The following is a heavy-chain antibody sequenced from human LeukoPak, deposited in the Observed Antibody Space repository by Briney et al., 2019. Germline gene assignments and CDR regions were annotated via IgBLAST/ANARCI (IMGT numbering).Heavy chain of an antibody. J-gene: IGHJ4*02. CDR2: IYHSGTT. CDR3: ARGLMMAVAGRGEFHY. V-gene: IGHV4-4*02. D-gene: IGHD6-13*01. Sequence: SETLSLTCAVSGAFITNSHWWSWARQPPGKGLEWIGEIYHSGTTNYNPSLKSRVTISVDTSKNQFSLKLSSVTAADTAVYYCARGLMMAVAGRGEFHYWGQGTLVTVSS. CDR1: GAFITNSHW.